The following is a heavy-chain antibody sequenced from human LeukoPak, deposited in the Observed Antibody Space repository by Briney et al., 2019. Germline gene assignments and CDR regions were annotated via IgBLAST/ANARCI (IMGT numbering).Heavy chain of an antibody. D-gene: IGHD5-12*01. V-gene: IGHV4-39*02. CDR1: GGSISSSSYY. J-gene: IGHJ6*02. CDR2: IYYSGST. CDR3: ARDPTNTYSGYDYYYYGMDV. Sequence: SETLSLTCTVSGGSISSSSYYWGWIRQPPGKGLEWIGSIYYSGSTYYNPSLKSRVTISVDTSKNQFSLKLSSVTAADTAVYYCARDPTNTYSGYDYYYYGMDVWGQGTTVTVSS.